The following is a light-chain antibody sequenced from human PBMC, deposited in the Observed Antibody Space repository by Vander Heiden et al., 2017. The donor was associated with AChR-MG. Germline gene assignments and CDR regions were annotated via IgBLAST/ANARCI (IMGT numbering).Light chain of an antibody. V-gene: IGLV2-23*01. CDR1: SRHVVSYNL. Sequence: QSALTQAAYVSGSPGQSITISCTGTSRHVVSYNLVSWYQHHPGNAPKLMIYEGNKRPSGVSNRFSGSKSGKAASLTISGLQAEDEADYYCCSYAGSTTWVFGGGTKLTVL. CDR3: CSYAGSTTWV. CDR2: EGN. J-gene: IGLJ3*02.